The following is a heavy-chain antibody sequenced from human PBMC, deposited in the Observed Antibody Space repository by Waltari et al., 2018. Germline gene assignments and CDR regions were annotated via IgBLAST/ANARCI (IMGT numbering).Heavy chain of an antibody. CDR3: ARDQEYTAVAGTYFDY. V-gene: IGHV4-39*07. Sequence: QLQLQESGPGLVKPSETLSLTCTVSGGSISSSSYYWGWIRQPPGKGLEWIGSIYYSGSTYYNPSLKSRVTISVDTSKNQFSLKLSSVTAADTAVYYCARDQEYTAVAGTYFDYWGQGTLVTVSS. CDR2: IYYSGST. J-gene: IGHJ4*02. D-gene: IGHD6-19*01. CDR1: GGSISSSSYY.